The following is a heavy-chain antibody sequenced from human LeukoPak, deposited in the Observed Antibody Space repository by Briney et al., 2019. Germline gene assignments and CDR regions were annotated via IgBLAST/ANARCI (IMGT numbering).Heavy chain of an antibody. D-gene: IGHD3-10*01. CDR1: GFTVTNNY. Sequence: GGSLRLSCAASGFTVTNNYMSWVRQAPGKGLEWVANIKQDGSEKYYLDSVKGRFTISRDNAKSSLYLQLGSLRAEDTAVYYCARVIFGPMDYMDVWGKGTTVTVSS. CDR2: IKQDGSEK. J-gene: IGHJ6*03. V-gene: IGHV3-7*01. CDR3: ARVIFGPMDYMDV.